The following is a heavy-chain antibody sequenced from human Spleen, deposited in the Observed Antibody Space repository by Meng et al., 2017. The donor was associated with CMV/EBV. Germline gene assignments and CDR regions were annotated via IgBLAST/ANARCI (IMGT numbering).Heavy chain of an antibody. CDR3: AKGVVYQLPHPDV. CDR2: IRYDGSNK. D-gene: IGHD2-2*01. Sequence: LKISCAASGFTFSSYGMHWVRQAPGKGLEWVAFIRYDGSNKYYADSVKGRFTISRDNSKNTLYLQMNSLRAEDTAVYYCAKGVVYQLPHPDVWGQGTTVTVSS. J-gene: IGHJ6*02. CDR1: GFTFSSYG. V-gene: IGHV3-30*02.